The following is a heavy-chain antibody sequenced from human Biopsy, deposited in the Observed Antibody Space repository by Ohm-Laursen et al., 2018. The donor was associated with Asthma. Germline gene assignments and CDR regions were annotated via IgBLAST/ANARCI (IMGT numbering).Heavy chain of an antibody. CDR3: ARVPTTLRYFDL. CDR1: GGSVSSGSYY. D-gene: IGHD2-15*01. V-gene: IGHV4-61*01. J-gene: IGHJ2*01. CDR2: ISYSGST. Sequence: SETLSLTCPVSGGSVSSGSYYWSWIRQPPGKGLAWVSYISYSGSTDYNPSLKSRLTISMDTSKNQFSLKLSSVTAADTAMCYCARVPTTLRYFDLWGRGTLVTVSS.